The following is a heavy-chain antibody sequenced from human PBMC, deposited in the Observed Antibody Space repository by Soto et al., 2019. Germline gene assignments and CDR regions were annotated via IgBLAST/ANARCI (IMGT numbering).Heavy chain of an antibody. V-gene: IGHV3-23*01. D-gene: IGHD2-2*01. J-gene: IGHJ6*04. CDR1: GFTFSSYA. Sequence: GGSLRLSCAASGFTFSSYAMSWVRQAPGKGLEWVSAISGSGGSTYYADSVKGRFTISRDNSKNTLYLQMNSLRAEDTAVYYCAKDPGGRIVVVPAAMRSGDVWAKRTTVTVSS. CDR2: ISGSGGST. CDR3: AKDPGGRIVVVPAAMRSGDV.